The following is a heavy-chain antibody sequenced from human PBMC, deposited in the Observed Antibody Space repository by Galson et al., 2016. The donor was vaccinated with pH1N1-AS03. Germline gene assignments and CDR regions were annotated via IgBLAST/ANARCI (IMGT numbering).Heavy chain of an antibody. Sequence: LSLTCTVSLGSISGYYWSWIRPPAGKRLEWIGRMYSRGDTRYSPSLDSRITMSVDTPKNQFFLSLQSVTAADTAVYYCARLGLRDNNGYYGSGYDYYDKWGQGILVTVSS. CDR3: ARLGLRDNNGYYGSGYDYYDK. V-gene: IGHV4-4*07. D-gene: IGHD3-10*01. CDR2: MYSRGDT. J-gene: IGHJ4*02. CDR1: LGSISGYY.